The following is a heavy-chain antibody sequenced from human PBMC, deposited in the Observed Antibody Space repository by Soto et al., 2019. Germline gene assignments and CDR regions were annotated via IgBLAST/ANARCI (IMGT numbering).Heavy chain of an antibody. J-gene: IGHJ5*02. CDR1: GGSISSSSYY. V-gene: IGHV4-39*01. Sequence: SETLSLTCTVSGGSISSSSYYWGWIRQPPGKGLEWIGSIYYSGSTYYNPSLKSRVTISVDTSKNQFSLKLSSVTAADTAVYCCARHRASDYGDYWNWFDPWGKGTLVTVLL. D-gene: IGHD4-17*01. CDR3: ARHRASDYGDYWNWFDP. CDR2: IYYSGST.